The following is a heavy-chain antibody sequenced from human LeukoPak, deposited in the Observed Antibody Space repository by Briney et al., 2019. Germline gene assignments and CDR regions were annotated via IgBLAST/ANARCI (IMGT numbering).Heavy chain of an antibody. CDR1: GFTFSSYG. V-gene: IGHV3-30*18. CDR3: AKDDVAIVVVPAAAFDY. D-gene: IGHD2-2*01. CDR2: ISYDGSNK. Sequence: GGSLRLSCAASGFTFSSYGMHWVRQAPGKGLEWVAVISYDGSNKYYADSVKGRFTISRDNSKNTLYLQMSSLRAEDTAVYYCAKDDVAIVVVPAAAFDYWGQGTLVTVSS. J-gene: IGHJ4*02.